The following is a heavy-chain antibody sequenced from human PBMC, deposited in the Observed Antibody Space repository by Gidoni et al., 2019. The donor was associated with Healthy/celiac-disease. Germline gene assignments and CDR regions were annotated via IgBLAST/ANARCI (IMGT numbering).Heavy chain of an antibody. Sequence: ELQLLESGGGMVQPGGSLRLSCAASGCTFSGYAMSWVRQAPGKGVELVSAISGSGGSTYYADSVKGRFTISRDNSKNTLYLQMNSLRAEDTAVYYCAKGGMITFGGSQANDYWGQGTLVTVSS. J-gene: IGHJ4*02. CDR3: AKGGMITFGGSQANDY. V-gene: IGHV3-23*01. D-gene: IGHD3-16*01. CDR2: ISGSGGST. CDR1: GCTFSGYA.